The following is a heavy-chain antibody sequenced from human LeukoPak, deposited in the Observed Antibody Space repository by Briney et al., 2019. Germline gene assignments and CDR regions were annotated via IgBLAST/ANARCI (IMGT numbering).Heavy chain of an antibody. CDR2: INTDTGNP. CDR1: GYTFTTYA. CDR3: ARATCTGGSCPTFIDY. J-gene: IGHJ4*02. Sequence: GASVKVSCKASGYTFTTYAMNWVRQAPGQGLEWMGWINTDTGNPTYAQGFTGRFVFSLDTSVSTAYLQISSLKAEDTAVYYCARATCTGGSCPTFIDYWGQGTLVTVSS. V-gene: IGHV7-4-1*02. D-gene: IGHD2-15*01.